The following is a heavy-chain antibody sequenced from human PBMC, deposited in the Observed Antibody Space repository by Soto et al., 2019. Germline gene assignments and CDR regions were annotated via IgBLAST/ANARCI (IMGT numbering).Heavy chain of an antibody. CDR1: GFTFSSYS. V-gene: IGHV3-21*06. J-gene: IGHJ4*02. Sequence: EVQLVESGGGLVKPGGSLRLSCAASGFTFSSYSMNWVRQAPGKGLEWVSSISSSSSYIYYADSVKGRFTISRDNAKNSLYLQMNSLRADDTAVYYCARLSVGAPDYGGQGTLVTVSS. CDR3: ARLSVGAPDY. CDR2: ISSSSSYI. D-gene: IGHD1-26*01.